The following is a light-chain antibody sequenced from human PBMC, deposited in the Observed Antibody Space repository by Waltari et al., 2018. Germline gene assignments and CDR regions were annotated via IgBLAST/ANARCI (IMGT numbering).Light chain of an antibody. Sequence: QSVLAQPPSASGTPGQRVTFSCSGSSSNIGTNYVYWYQRLPGSAPKLLVYRNYRRPSGVPDRFSGSKSGTSASLAVSGLRSEDEADYYCATWDDILSAWVFGGGTQLTVL. CDR3: ATWDDILSAWV. J-gene: IGLJ3*02. V-gene: IGLV1-47*01. CDR2: RNY. CDR1: SSNIGTNY.